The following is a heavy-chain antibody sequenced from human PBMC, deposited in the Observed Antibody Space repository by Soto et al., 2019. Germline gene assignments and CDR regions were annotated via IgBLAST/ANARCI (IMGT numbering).Heavy chain of an antibody. CDR3: ARVGRDYGDSIYYYGMDV. D-gene: IGHD4-17*01. V-gene: IGHV4-59*01. Sequence: SETLSLTCTVSGGSISSYYWSWIRQPPGKGLEWIGFIHYSGSTNYNPSLKGRVTMSVDTSKNQFSLKLSSVTAADTAVYYCARVGRDYGDSIYYYGMDVWGQGTTVTVSS. J-gene: IGHJ6*02. CDR2: IHYSGST. CDR1: GGSISSYY.